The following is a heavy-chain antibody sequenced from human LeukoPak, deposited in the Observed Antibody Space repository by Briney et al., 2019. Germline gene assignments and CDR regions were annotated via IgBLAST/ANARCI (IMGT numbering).Heavy chain of an antibody. CDR1: GFTFSSYS. CDR3: ARAPREGFSGSYHDY. Sequence: GGSLRLSCAASGFTFSSYSMNWVRQAPGKGLEYVSAISSNGGNTYYANSVKGRFTISRDNSKNTLYLQMGSLRAEDMARYYCARAPREGFSGSYHDYWGQGTLVTVSS. D-gene: IGHD1-26*01. J-gene: IGHJ4*02. CDR2: ISSNGGNT. V-gene: IGHV3-64*01.